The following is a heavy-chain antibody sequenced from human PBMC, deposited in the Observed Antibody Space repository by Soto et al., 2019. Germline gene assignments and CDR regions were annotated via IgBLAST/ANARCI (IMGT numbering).Heavy chain of an antibody. CDR1: GGTFSNDI. CDR2: IIPLLDIT. D-gene: IGHD5-12*01. V-gene: IGHV1-69*04. Sequence: SVKVSCKTSGGTFSNDIITWVRQAPGQGLEWMGRIIPLLDITNYAQKFQGRVTITADKSTSTAYMELNSLRSEDTAVYYCARDSPIGSTFSGYDAIDYWGQGTLVTVSS. J-gene: IGHJ4*02. CDR3: ARDSPIGSTFSGYDAIDY.